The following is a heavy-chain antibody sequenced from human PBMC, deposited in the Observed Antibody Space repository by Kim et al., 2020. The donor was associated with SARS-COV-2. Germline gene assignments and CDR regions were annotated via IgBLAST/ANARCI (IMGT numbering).Heavy chain of an antibody. Sequence: SETLSLTCAVSGGSISSSNWWSWVRQPPGKGLEWIGEIYQSGSTNYNPSLKSRVTISVDKSKNQFSLNLSSVTAADTAVYYCAREKVGYSYGIYYYYGMDVWGQGTTVTVSS. CDR1: GGSISSSNW. CDR3: AREKVGYSYGIYYYYGMDV. D-gene: IGHD5-18*01. J-gene: IGHJ6*02. V-gene: IGHV4-4*02. CDR2: IYQSGST.